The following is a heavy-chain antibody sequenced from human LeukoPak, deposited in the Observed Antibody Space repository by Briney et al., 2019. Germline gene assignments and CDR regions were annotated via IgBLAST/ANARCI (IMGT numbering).Heavy chain of an antibody. V-gene: IGHV4-31*03. Sequence: PSQTLSLTCTVSGGSISSGGYYWSWIRQHPGKGLEWIGYIYYGGSTYYNPSLKSRVTISVDTSKNQFSLKLSSVTAADTAVYYCAREVVVAAKQFDPWGQGTLVTVSS. CDR1: GGSISSGGYY. CDR3: AREVVVAAKQFDP. CDR2: IYYGGST. D-gene: IGHD2-15*01. J-gene: IGHJ5*02.